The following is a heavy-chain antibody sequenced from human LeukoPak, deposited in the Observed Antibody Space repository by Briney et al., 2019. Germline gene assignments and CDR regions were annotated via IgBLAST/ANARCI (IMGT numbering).Heavy chain of an antibody. Sequence: AGSLRLSCAASGFTFSSYALSWVRQAPGKGLEWVSAISCSGGSTHYADSVKGRFTISRDNSKNTLYLQMNSLRAEDTAVYYCAKDRKGEKFVVGPYSPPFYNHFGMDGWGQGTTVTVSS. D-gene: IGHD2-21*01. CDR1: GFTFSSYA. CDR2: ISCSGGST. V-gene: IGHV3-23*01. J-gene: IGHJ6*02. CDR3: AKDRKGEKFVVGPYSPPFYNHFGMDG.